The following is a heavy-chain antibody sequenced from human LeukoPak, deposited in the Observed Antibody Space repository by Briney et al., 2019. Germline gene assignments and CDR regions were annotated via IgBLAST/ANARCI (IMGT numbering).Heavy chain of an antibody. V-gene: IGHV1-18*01. Sequence: ASVKVSCKASGYTFTSYDINWARQAPGQGLEWMGWISAYNGNTNYAQKLQGRVTMTTDTSTSTAYMELRSLRSDDTAVYYCARDRRLAYCGGDCYSWFDPWGQGTLVTVSS. D-gene: IGHD2-21*02. CDR2: ISAYNGNT. J-gene: IGHJ5*02. CDR1: GYTFTSYD. CDR3: ARDRRLAYCGGDCYSWFDP.